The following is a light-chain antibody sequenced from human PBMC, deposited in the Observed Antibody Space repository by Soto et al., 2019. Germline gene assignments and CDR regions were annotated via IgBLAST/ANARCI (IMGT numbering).Light chain of an antibody. CDR3: QQSYTLPVT. V-gene: IGKV1-39*01. CDR1: ETISTF. Sequence: IQLTQSPSSLSASVGDRVTMTCRASETISTFLNWYQHKPGKAPRLLISAASRLQSGVPSRFSGGGSGTDFTLTISILQPEDFGTYYCQQSYTLPVTFGGGTKVAIK. CDR2: AAS. J-gene: IGKJ4*01.